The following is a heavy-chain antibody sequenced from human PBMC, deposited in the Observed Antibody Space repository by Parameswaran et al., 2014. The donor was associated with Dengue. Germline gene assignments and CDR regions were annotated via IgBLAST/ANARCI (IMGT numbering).Heavy chain of an antibody. V-gene: IGHV4-34*01. Sequence: VRQAPGKGLEWIGEINHSGDTKYNPSLKSRVTISVDTSKNQFSLKLSSVTAADTAVYYCARGGRYYYMDVWGKGTTVTVSS. CDR2: INHSGDT. J-gene: IGHJ6*03. CDR3: ARGGRYYYMDV.